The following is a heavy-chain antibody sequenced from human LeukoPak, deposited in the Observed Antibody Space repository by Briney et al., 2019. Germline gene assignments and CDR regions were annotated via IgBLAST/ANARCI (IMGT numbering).Heavy chain of an antibody. V-gene: IGHV3-23*01. CDR2: ISGSGGST. D-gene: IGHD6-19*01. J-gene: IGHJ4*02. CDR3: AKMKSEYSSGWADY. CDR1: GFTFSSYA. Sequence: GGSLRLSCAASGFTFSSYAMSWVRQAPGKGLEWVSFISGSGGSTYYADSEKGRFTISRDNSKNTLYLQMNSLRAEDTAVYYCAKMKSEYSSGWADYWGQGILVTVSS.